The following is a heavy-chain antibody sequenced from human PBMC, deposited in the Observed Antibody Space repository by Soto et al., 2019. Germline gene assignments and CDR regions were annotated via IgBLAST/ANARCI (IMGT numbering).Heavy chain of an antibody. CDR2: IYYSGPT. CDR3: ARGYSHYAH. Sequence: TLSITCTVSGGSLSRDSNFWSWIRQPPGKGLEWIGYIYYSGPTRYNPSLESRVTISIDSSKNQVSLNLTSVTAADTAVYYCARGYSHYAHWGRGTLVTVSS. D-gene: IGHD4-4*01. CDR1: GGSLSRDSNF. J-gene: IGHJ4*02. V-gene: IGHV4-61*01.